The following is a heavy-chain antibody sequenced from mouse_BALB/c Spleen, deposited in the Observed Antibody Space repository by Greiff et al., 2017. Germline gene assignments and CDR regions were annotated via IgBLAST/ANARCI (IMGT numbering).Heavy chain of an antibody. D-gene: IGHD3-3*01. CDR2: IDPANGNT. V-gene: IGHV14-3*02. J-gene: IGHJ1*01. CDR3: ARSGLGRWYFDV. CDR1: GFNIKDTY. Sequence: EVKLMESGAELVKPGASVKLSCTASGFNIKDTYMHWVKQRPEQGLEWIGRIDPANGNTKYDPKFQGKATITADTSSNTAYLQLSSLTSEDTAVYYCARSGLGRWYFDVWGAGTTVTVSS.